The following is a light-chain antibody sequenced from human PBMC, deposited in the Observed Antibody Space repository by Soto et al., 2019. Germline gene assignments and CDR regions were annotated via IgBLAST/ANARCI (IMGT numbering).Light chain of an antibody. Sequence: QSALTQPPSASGSPGQSVTISCTGTSSDVGGYNYVSWYQQHPGNAPKLMIYEVSKRPSGVPDRFSGSKSGNTASLTVSGLQAEDEADYYCSSYAGSNNFVFGGGTKLNVL. V-gene: IGLV2-8*01. CDR3: SSYAGSNNFV. CDR1: SSDVGGYNY. J-gene: IGLJ2*01. CDR2: EVS.